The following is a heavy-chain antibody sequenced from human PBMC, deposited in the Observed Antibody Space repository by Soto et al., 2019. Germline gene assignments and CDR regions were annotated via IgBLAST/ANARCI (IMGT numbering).Heavy chain of an antibody. CDR1: GGSISSSSYY. CDR3: ARHINPTIDDDFDY. V-gene: IGHV4-39*01. Sequence: SETLSLTCTVSGGSISSSSYYWGWIRQPPGKGLEWIGIIYYSVSTYYNPSLKSRVTISVDTSKNQFSLKLSSVTAADTAVYYCARHINPTIDDDFDYWGQGTLVTVSS. J-gene: IGHJ4*02. D-gene: IGHD1-1*01. CDR2: IYYSVST.